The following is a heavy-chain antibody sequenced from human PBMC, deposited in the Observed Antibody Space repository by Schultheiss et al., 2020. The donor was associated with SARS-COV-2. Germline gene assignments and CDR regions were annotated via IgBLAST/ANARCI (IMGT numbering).Heavy chain of an antibody. Sequence: GGSLRLSCAASGFTFSSYDMHWVRQATGKGLEWVSAISGSGGSTYYADSVKGRFTISRDNSKNTLYLQMNSLRVEDTAVYYCAMETWELGGYWGQGTLVTVSS. J-gene: IGHJ4*02. V-gene: IGHV3-23*01. CDR2: ISGSGGST. D-gene: IGHD1-26*01. CDR3: AMETWELGGY. CDR1: GFTFSSYD.